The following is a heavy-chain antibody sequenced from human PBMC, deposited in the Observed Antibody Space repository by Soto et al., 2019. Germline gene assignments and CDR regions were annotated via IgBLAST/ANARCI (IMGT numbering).Heavy chain of an antibody. Sequence: ASVTLCLTYTGSDGYLTTYYWNCIRQTTGKGLLWFGFRYYSGSTSYNPSVKSRVTISLDTSKSQVSLKLNSVTATDTAVYYCAGAGFEIVAGSYNKQRYFAYWRQGSLVTVSS. CDR3: AGAGFEIVAGSYNKQRYFAY. V-gene: IGHV4-59*01. CDR2: RYYSGST. CDR1: DGYLTTYY. J-gene: IGHJ4*02. D-gene: IGHD3-9*01.